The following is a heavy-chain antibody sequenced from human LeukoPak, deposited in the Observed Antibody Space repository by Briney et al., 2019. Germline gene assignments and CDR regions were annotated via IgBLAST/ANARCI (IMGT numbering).Heavy chain of an antibody. V-gene: IGHV3-15*01. D-gene: IGHD3-10*01. CDR2: IKSQSRDETT. J-gene: IGHJ4*02. CDR1: GFPFTRAW. CDR3: TTDVLVRGVIDF. Sequence: GGSLRLSCAASGFPFTRAWMNWVRQAPGKGLEWVGRIKSQSRDETTEYAAPVKGRFAISRDDSKNTLYLQMNSLKTEDTAVYYCTTDVLVRGVIDFWGQGTLVTVSS.